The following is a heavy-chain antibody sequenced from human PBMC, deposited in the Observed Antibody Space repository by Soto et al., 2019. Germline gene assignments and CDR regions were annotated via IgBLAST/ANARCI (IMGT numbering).Heavy chain of an antibody. V-gene: IGHV4-34*01. CDR3: ARGGGGSYSSGDY. CDR2: INHSGST. Sequence: WTWLRQPPGKGLEWIGEINHSGSTNYNPSLKSRVTISVDTSKNQFSLKLSSVTAADTAVYYCARGGGGSYSSGDYWGQGTLVTVSS. D-gene: IGHD1-26*01. J-gene: IGHJ4*02.